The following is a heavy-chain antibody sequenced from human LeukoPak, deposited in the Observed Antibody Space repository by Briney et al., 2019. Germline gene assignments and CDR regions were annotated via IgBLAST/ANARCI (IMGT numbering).Heavy chain of an antibody. CDR2: IYTSGST. J-gene: IGHJ5*02. CDR3: ATDHRDYSGNWFDP. D-gene: IGHD4-11*01. Sequence: SETLSLTCTVSGGSISSYYWSWIRQPAGKGLEWIGRIYTSGSTNYNPSLKSRVTISVDTSTNQFSLKLSSVTAAYPAVYYCATDHRDYSGNWFDPRGQGTQVTVSS. V-gene: IGHV4-4*07. CDR1: GGSISSYY.